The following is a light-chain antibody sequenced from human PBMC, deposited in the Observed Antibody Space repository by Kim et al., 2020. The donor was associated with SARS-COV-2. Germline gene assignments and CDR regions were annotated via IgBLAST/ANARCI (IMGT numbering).Light chain of an antibody. CDR2: LDNDGSH. CDR1: SGHSSYT. Sequence: QLVLTQSPSASASLGASVKLTCPLSSGHSSYTIAWHQQRPEKGPRYLMKLDNDGSHNKGDGIPDRFSDSSSGAERYLTISSLRSEDEADYYCQTWGTGIHVFGTGTKVTVL. V-gene: IGLV4-69*01. J-gene: IGLJ1*01. CDR3: QTWGTGIHV.